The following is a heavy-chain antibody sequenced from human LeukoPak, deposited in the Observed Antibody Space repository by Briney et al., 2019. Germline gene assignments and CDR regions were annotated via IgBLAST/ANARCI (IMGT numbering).Heavy chain of an antibody. J-gene: IGHJ4*01. CDR1: GFTFSNSA. CDR2: LSGSGITT. CDR3: AKGIYSSGWSYFDY. V-gene: IGHV3-23*01. Sequence: GGSLRLPCAASGFTFSNSAMSWVRQAPGKGLEWVSTLSGSGITTHYADSVTGRFTISRDNSKNTLYLQMNSLRAEDTAVYYCAKGIYSSGWSYFDYWGHGTLVTVSS. D-gene: IGHD6-19*01.